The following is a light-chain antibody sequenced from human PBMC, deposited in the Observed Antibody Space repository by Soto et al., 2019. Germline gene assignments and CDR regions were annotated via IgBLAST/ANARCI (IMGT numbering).Light chain of an antibody. CDR1: SSDVGGYNY. CDR2: DVS. CDR3: SSYTSTNSWV. Sequence: QSVLTQSASVSGSPGQSITIPCTGTSSDVGGYNYVSWYQQHPGKAPKLIIYDVSNRPSGVSTRFSGSKSGNTASLTISGLQAEDEADYSCSSYTSTNSWVFGGGTKVTVL. J-gene: IGLJ3*02. V-gene: IGLV2-14*01.